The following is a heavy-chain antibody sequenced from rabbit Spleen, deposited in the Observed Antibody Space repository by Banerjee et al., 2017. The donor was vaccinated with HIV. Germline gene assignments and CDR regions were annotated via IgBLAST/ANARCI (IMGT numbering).Heavy chain of an antibody. D-gene: IGHD7-1*01. Sequence: QEQLEESGGDLVKPGASLTLTCTASGFSFSNNYVMCWVRQAPGKGLEWIACISAGDGSTYYASWAKGRFTISRSTSLNTVDLKMTSLTAADTATYFCARTYGTGSGNYYFNLWGQGTLVTVS. CDR1: GFSFSNNYV. CDR3: ARTYGTGSGNYYFNL. CDR2: ISAGDGST. V-gene: IGHV1S43*01. J-gene: IGHJ4*01.